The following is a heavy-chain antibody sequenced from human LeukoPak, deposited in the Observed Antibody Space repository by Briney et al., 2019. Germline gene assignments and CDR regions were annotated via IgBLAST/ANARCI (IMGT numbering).Heavy chain of an antibody. V-gene: IGHV4-4*07. J-gene: IGHJ4*02. Sequence: SETLSLTCTVSGGSISSYYWSWIRQPAGKGLEWIGRIYTSGSTNYNPSLKSRVTVSVDTSKNQFSLRLSSVTAADTAVYYCARVVDYYDSSGYHDYFDYWGQGTLVTVSS. CDR1: GGSISSYY. CDR3: ARVVDYYDSSGYHDYFDY. D-gene: IGHD3-22*01. CDR2: IYTSGST.